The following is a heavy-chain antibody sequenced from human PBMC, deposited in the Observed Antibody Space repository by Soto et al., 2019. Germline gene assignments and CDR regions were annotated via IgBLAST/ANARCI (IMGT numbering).Heavy chain of an antibody. CDR2: INGDGSDR. J-gene: IGHJ3*02. D-gene: IGHD7-27*01. Sequence: PGGSLRLSCIASGFSSSDYWMAWIRQVPGKGLELVAAINGDGSDRGYLESVEGRFTISRDNANTSVFLHLNTLTAEDTAVYFCTRDPSWGAFDIWGQGTMVTVSS. V-gene: IGHV3-7*01. CDR1: GFSSSDYW. CDR3: TRDPSWGAFDI.